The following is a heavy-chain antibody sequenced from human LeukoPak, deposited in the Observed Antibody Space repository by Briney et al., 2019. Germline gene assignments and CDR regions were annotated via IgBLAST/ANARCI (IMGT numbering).Heavy chain of an antibody. J-gene: IGHJ5*02. V-gene: IGHV4-59*08. Sequence: SETLSLTCTVSGGSISSYCWSWIRQPPGKGLEWIGYIYYSGSTNYNPSLKSRVTISVDTSKNQFSLKLSSVTAADTAVYYCARYISYGEGNWFDPWGQGTLVTVSS. CDR2: IYYSGST. D-gene: IGHD5-18*01. CDR1: GGSISSYC. CDR3: ARYISYGEGNWFDP.